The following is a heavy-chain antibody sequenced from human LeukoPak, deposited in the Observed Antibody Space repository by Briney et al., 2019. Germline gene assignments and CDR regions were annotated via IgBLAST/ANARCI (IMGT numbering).Heavy chain of an antibody. D-gene: IGHD3-22*01. CDR3: ASGLPYYYDSSGYSDAFDI. Sequence: GGSLRLSSAASGFTFSNYPMHWVRQAPGKGLEWVAVMSSDGNNKYYADSVKGRFTISRDNSKNTLYLQMNSLRAEDTALYYCASGLPYYYDSSGYSDAFDIWGQGTMVTVSS. V-gene: IGHV3-30-3*01. CDR2: MSSDGNNK. CDR1: GFTFSNYP. J-gene: IGHJ3*02.